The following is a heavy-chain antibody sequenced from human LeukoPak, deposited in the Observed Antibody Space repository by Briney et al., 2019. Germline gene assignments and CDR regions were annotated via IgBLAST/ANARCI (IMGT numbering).Heavy chain of an antibody. CDR1: GVSIISYY. D-gene: IGHD3-3*01. J-gene: IGHJ4*02. V-gene: IGHV4-59*01. CDR2: IYYSGTT. Sequence: SETLSLTCTVSGVSIISYYWSWIRRPPGKGLEWIGHIYYSGTTNYNPSLKSRVTILVDTSKTQFSLKLNSVTAADTAVYYCARASRYSCIDYWGQGTLVTVSS. CDR3: ARASRYSCIDY.